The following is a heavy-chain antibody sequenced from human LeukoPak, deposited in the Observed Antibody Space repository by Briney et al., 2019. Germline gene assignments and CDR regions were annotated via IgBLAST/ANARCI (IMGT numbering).Heavy chain of an antibody. CDR2: TYYRSKWYN. Sequence: SQTLSLTCAISGDSVSSNSAARNWIRQSPSRGLEWLGRTYYRSKWYNDYAVSVKSRITINPDTSKNQFSLQLNSVTPEDTAVYYCARQPYSSGWYGDAIWFDPWGQGTLVTVSS. J-gene: IGHJ5*02. V-gene: IGHV6-1*01. D-gene: IGHD6-19*01. CDR1: GDSVSSNSAA. CDR3: ARQPYSSGWYGDAIWFDP.